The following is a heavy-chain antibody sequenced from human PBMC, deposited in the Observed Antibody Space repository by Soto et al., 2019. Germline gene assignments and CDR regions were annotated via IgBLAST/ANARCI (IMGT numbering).Heavy chain of an antibody. Sequence: GGSLRLSCAASGFTFSSYWMHWVRQAPGKGLVWVSRIKSDGSSTSYADSVKGRFTISRDNAKNTLYLQMNSLRAEDTAVYYCARGGPYDYGDYVLMGFDPWGQGTLVTVSS. D-gene: IGHD4-17*01. CDR3: ARGGPYDYGDYVLMGFDP. V-gene: IGHV3-74*01. J-gene: IGHJ5*02. CDR1: GFTFSSYW. CDR2: IKSDGSST.